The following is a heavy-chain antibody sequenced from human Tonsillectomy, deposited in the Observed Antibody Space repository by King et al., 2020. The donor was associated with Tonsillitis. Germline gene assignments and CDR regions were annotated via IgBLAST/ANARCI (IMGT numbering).Heavy chain of an antibody. Sequence: VQLQQWGAGLLKPSETLSLTCAVSGGSFSGYYWSWIRQPPGKGLEWIGEINHSGSTNYNPSLKSRVTISVDTSKNQFSLKLSSVTAADTAVYYCARGRKDYYYYYYGMDVWGQGTTVTVSS. CDR1: GGSFSGYY. CDR2: INHSGST. CDR3: ARGRKDYYYYYYGMDV. V-gene: IGHV4-34*01. J-gene: IGHJ6*02.